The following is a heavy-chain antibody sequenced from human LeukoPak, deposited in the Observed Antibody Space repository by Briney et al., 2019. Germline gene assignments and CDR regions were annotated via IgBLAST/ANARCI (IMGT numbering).Heavy chain of an antibody. J-gene: IGHJ3*02. CDR3: ATIKFYYDSSGALDACDI. Sequence: SETLSLTCTVSGGSISSYYWSWIRQPPGKGLEWIGRIYYSGSTYYNPSLKSRVTISVDTSKNQFSLKLSSVTAADTAVYYCATIKFYYDSSGALDACDIWGQGTMVTVSS. CDR1: GGSISSYY. CDR2: IYYSGST. V-gene: IGHV4-59*04. D-gene: IGHD3-22*01.